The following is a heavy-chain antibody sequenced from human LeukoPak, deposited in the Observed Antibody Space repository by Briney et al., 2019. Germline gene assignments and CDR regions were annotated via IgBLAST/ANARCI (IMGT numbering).Heavy chain of an antibody. D-gene: IGHD3-10*01. Sequence: PGGSLRLSCAASGFTVSSDYMSWVRQAPGKGLEWVSIIYSGGSQNYADSVKGRFTISRDNSKNTLYLQMNSLRAEDTAVYYCAKGESDYYGSGSYYSDYASDIWGQGTMVTVSS. CDR3: AKGESDYYGSGSYYSDYASDI. V-gene: IGHV3-53*01. CDR2: IYSGGSQ. CDR1: GFTVSSDY. J-gene: IGHJ3*02.